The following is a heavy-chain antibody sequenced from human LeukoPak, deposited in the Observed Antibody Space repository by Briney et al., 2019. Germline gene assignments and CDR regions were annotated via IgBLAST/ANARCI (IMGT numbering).Heavy chain of an antibody. J-gene: IGHJ6*02. CDR3: ARHSGWYDYYGMDV. CDR2: MNPNSGNT. Sequence: ASVKVSCKASGYTFTSYDINGVGQATGQGVEGRGWMNPNSGNTGYAQKFQGRVTMTRNTSISTAYMELSSLRSEDTAVYYCARHSGWYDYYGMDVWGQGTTVTVSS. V-gene: IGHV1-8*01. D-gene: IGHD6-19*01. CDR1: GYTFTSYD.